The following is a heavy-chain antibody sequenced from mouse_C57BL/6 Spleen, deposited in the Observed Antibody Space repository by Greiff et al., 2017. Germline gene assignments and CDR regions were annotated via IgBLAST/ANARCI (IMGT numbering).Heavy chain of an antibody. CDR1: GYSITSGYD. V-gene: IGHV3-1*01. J-gene: IGHJ4*01. Sequence: EVKLMESGPGMVKPSQSLSLTCTVTGYSITSGYDWHWFRPFPGNKLEWMGYISYSGSTNYNPSLKSRISITHDTSKNQFFLKLKSVTTEDTATYNCARAGGMAMDYWGQGTSVTVSS. CDR3: ARAGGMAMDY. CDR2: ISYSGST.